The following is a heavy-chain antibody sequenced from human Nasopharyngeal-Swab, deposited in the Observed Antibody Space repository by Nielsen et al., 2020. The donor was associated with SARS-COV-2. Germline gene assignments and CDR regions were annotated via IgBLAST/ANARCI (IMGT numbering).Heavy chain of an antibody. J-gene: IGHJ6*02. CDR3: ARLNYDFGGLYGVDV. CDR2: IYYTGST. D-gene: IGHD3-3*01. Sequence: SETLSLTCTVSGGPISSHSYYWAWIRKPPGKGPERIGHIYYTGSTHYNPSLRSRVTTSVDTSKNQFSLELRSVTAADTGVHFCARLNYDFGGLYGVDVWGQGTTVTVSS. CDR1: GGPISSHSYY. V-gene: IGHV4-39*01.